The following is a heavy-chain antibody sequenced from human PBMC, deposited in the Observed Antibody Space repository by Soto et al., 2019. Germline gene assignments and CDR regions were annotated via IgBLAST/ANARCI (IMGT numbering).Heavy chain of an antibody. CDR2: IYYSGST. CDR1: GGSISSGDYY. J-gene: IGHJ6*02. CDR3: ARETRDAYYYYGMDV. Sequence: QVQLQESGPGLVKPSQTLSLTCTVSGGSISSGDYYWSWIRQPPGKGLEWIGYIYYSGSTYYNPSLKRRVTISVDTSKNQFSLKLSSVTAADTAVYYCARETRDAYYYYGMDVWGQGTTVTVSS. V-gene: IGHV4-30-4*01.